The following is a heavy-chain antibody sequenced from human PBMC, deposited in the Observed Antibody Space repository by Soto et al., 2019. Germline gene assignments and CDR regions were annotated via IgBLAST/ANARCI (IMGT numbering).Heavy chain of an antibody. J-gene: IGHJ4*02. V-gene: IGHV5-51*01. D-gene: IGHD1-26*01. CDR2: IYPGDSDT. Sequence: GESLKISCKGSGDSFTIYWIGWVRQMPGKGLEWMGIIYPGDSDTRYSPSFQGQVTISADKSISTAYLQWSSLKASDTAMYYCASGGRFRGSYYAGRYYFDYWGQGTLVTVSS. CDR3: ASGGRFRGSYYAGRYYFDY. CDR1: GDSFTIYW.